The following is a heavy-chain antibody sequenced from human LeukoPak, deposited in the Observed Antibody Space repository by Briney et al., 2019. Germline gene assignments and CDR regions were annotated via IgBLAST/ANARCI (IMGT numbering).Heavy chain of an antibody. CDR3: ARGGVAARPADY. CDR2: IYYSGST. J-gene: IGHJ4*02. D-gene: IGHD6-6*01. CDR1: GGSISSYY. Sequence: KASETLSLTCTVSGGSISSYYWSWIRQPPGKGLEWIGYIYYSGSTNYNPSLKSRFTISVDTSKNQFSLKLSSVTAADTAVYYCARGGVAARPADYWGQGTLVTVSS. V-gene: IGHV4-59*01.